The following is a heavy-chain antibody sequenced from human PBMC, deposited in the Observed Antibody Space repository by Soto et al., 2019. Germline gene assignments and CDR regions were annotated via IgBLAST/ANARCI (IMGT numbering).Heavy chain of an antibody. CDR1: GGSISSGDYY. CDR3: ARRDYGGNSVWFDP. V-gene: IGHV4-61*08. D-gene: IGHD4-17*01. J-gene: IGHJ5*02. CDR2: IYYSGST. Sequence: SETLSLTCTVSGGSISSGDYYWSWIRQPPGKGLEWIGYIYYSGSTNYNPSLKSRVTISVDTSKNQFSLKLSSVTAADTAVYYCARRDYGGNSVWFDPWGQGTLVTVSS.